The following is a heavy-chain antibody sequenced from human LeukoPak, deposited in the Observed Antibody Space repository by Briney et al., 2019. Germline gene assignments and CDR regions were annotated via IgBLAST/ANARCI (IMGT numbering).Heavy chain of an antibody. CDR2: IYPGDSDT. CDR3: ARQNSGYDSRLAEYFQH. J-gene: IGHJ1*01. CDR1: GYSFTTYW. V-gene: IGHV5-51*01. D-gene: IGHD5-12*01. Sequence: PGESLKISCKGSGYSFTTYWIAWVRQMPGKGLERMGMIYPGDSDTRYSPSFQGQVTISADKSISTAYLQWSSLKASDTAMYYCARQNSGYDSRLAEYFQHWGQGTLVTVSS.